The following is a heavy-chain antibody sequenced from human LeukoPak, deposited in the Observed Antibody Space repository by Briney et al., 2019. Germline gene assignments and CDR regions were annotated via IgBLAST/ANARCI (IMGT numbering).Heavy chain of an antibody. J-gene: IGHJ5*02. CDR2: ISHSGST. D-gene: IGHD1-14*01. CDR3: ARGTGGWFDP. V-gene: IGHV4-30-2*01. Sequence: PSETLSLTCTVSGGSISSGGYYWNWIRQPPGKGLEWIGYISHSGSTYYNPSLKSRVTISVDTSKNQFSLKLSSVTAADTAVYYCARGTGGWFDPWGQGTLVTVSS. CDR1: GGSISSGGYY.